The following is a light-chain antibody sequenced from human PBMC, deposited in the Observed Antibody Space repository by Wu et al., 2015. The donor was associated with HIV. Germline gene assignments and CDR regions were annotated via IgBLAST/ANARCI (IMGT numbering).Light chain of an antibody. CDR1: QSVNSNY. J-gene: IGKJ4*01. V-gene: IGKV3-20*01. Sequence: EIVLTQFPGTLSLSPGERATLSCRASQSVNSNYLAWYQQKPGQAPRLLIYGASSRATGIPDRFSGSGSGTDFTLTISRLEPEDFAAYFCQQYGSSPQVTFGGGTKVEIK. CDR3: QQYGSSPQVT. CDR2: GAS.